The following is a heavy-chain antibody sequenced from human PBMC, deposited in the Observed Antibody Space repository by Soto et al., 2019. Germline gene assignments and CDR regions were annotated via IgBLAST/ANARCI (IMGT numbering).Heavy chain of an antibody. D-gene: IGHD2-2*01. Sequence: EVQLVETGGGLIQPGGSLRLSCAASGFTVSSNYMSWVRQAPGRGLEWVSTIFSGGTTHYADSVKGRFTISTDSSKNTLYLQMNSLRAGDTAIYYCARETVPPSYHYYDCWGQGTLVTVSS. J-gene: IGHJ4*02. CDR1: GFTVSSNY. V-gene: IGHV3-53*02. CDR2: IFSGGTT. CDR3: ARETVPPSYHYYDC.